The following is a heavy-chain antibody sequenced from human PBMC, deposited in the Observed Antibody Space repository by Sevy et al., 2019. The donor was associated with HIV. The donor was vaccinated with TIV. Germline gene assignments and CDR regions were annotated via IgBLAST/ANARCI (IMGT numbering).Heavy chain of an antibody. D-gene: IGHD2-2*01. V-gene: IGHV3-21*01. Sequence: GGSLRLSCAASGFTFSSYSMNWVRQAPGKGLEWVSSISSSSSYIYYADSVKGRFTISRDNAKNSLYLQMNSLRAEDTAVYYLTGEGVGEGIVVVPAAREAFDSWGQGTMVTVSS. CDR3: TGEGVGEGIVVVPAAREAFDS. CDR2: ISSSSSYI. CDR1: GFTFSSYS. J-gene: IGHJ3*02.